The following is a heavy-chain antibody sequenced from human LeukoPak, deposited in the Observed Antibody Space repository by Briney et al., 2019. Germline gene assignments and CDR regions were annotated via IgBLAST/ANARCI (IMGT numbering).Heavy chain of an antibody. CDR3: ARSPQTIFGVARTYFDY. D-gene: IGHD3-3*01. CDR1: GGSISSYY. CDR2: IYYSGTT. Sequence: SETLSLTCTVSGGSISSYYWSWIRQPPGKGLEWIGYIYYSGTTNYNPSLKSRVTISVDTSKNQFSLKLSSVAPADTAVHYCARSPQTIFGVARTYFDYWGQGTLVTVSS. J-gene: IGHJ4*02. V-gene: IGHV4-59*01.